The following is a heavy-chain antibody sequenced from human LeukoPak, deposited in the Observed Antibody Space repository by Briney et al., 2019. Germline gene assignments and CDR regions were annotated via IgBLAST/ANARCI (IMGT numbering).Heavy chain of an antibody. Sequence: PSETLSLTCTVSGGSISSYYWSWIRQPPGKGLEWIGYIYYSGSTNYNPSLKSRVTISVDTSKNQFSLKLSPVTAADTAVYYCARHSKYYDFWSGYYHGAFDIWGQGTMVTVSS. D-gene: IGHD3-3*01. J-gene: IGHJ3*02. V-gene: IGHV4-59*08. CDR1: GGSISSYY. CDR2: IYYSGST. CDR3: ARHSKYYDFWSGYYHGAFDI.